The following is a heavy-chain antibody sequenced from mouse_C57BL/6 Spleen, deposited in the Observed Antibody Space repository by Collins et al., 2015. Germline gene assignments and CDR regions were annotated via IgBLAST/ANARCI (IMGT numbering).Heavy chain of an antibody. Sequence: QVQLQQSGAELVKPGASVKLSCKASGYTFTSYYMYWVKQRPGQGLGWIGEINPSNGGTNFNEKFKSKATLTVDKSSSTAYMQLSSLTSEDSAVYYCTRTVYFDYWGQGTTLTVSS. CDR3: TRTVYFDY. J-gene: IGHJ2*01. CDR2: INPSNGGT. CDR1: GYTFTSYY. D-gene: IGHD1-1*01. V-gene: IGHV1S81*02.